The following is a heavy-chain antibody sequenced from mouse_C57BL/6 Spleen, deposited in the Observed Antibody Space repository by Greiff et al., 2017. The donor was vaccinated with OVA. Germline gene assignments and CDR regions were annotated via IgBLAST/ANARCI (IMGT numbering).Heavy chain of an antibody. CDR3: ARVGGNRLYAMDY. D-gene: IGHD2-1*01. CDR2: IDPSDSYT. V-gene: IGHV1-69*01. Sequence: VQLQQPGAELVMPGASVKLSCKASGYTFTSYWMHWVKQRPGQGLEWIGEIDPSDSYTNYNQKFKGKSTLTVDKSSSTAYMQLSSLTSEDSAVYYCARVGGNRLYAMDYWGQGTSVTVSS. J-gene: IGHJ4*01. CDR1: GYTFTSYW.